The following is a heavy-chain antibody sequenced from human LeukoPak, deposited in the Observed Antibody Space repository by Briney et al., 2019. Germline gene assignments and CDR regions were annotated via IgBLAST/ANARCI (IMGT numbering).Heavy chain of an antibody. Sequence: PSETLSLTCTVSDEVITSNNWWSWVRQSPGKGLEWIGEIFHSGSTNYNPSLKSRVTISVDKSKNQFSLKLSSVTAADTAVYYCARDKDGSGPFDYWGQGTLVTVSS. CDR1: DEVITSNNW. J-gene: IGHJ4*02. D-gene: IGHD3-10*01. V-gene: IGHV4-4*02. CDR2: IFHSGST. CDR3: ARDKDGSGPFDY.